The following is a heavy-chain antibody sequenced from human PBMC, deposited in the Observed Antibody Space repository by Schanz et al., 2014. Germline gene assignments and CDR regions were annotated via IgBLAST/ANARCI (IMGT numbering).Heavy chain of an antibody. J-gene: IGHJ4*02. Sequence: QVQLVQSGPEVKKPGSSVKVSCQAFGDTFSKYNIMWVRQAPGQGLEWMGWISAYNGNTNYAQKFQGRVTITADRSTSTAYMELSSLRSEDTAVYYCASSGAGYSSSWDFDYWGRGTLVTVSS. D-gene: IGHD6-13*01. V-gene: IGHV1-69*02. CDR3: ASSGAGYSSSWDFDY. CDR1: GDTFSKYN. CDR2: ISAYNGNT.